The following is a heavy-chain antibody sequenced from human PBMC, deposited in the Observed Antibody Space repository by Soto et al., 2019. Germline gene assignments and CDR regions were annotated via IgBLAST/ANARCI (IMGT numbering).Heavy chain of an antibody. Sequence: GGSLRLSCVASGFTFSNYAMSWVRQTPGRGLEWVSAISVDGAATYFATFLRGRFIISXXXSXXTXXLXXDXXRGXDTARYYCAKVSSSGWDFYYWGQGTPVTVSS. J-gene: IGHJ4*02. CDR1: GFTFSNYA. CDR2: ISVDGAAT. D-gene: IGHD6-19*01. V-gene: IGHV3-23*01. CDR3: AKVSSSGWDFYY.